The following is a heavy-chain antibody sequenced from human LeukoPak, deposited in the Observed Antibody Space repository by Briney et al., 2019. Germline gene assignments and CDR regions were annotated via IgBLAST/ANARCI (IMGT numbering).Heavy chain of an antibody. CDR2: IYTSGST. Sequence: PSETLSLTCTVSGGSISSGSYYWSWIRQPAGKGLEWIGRIYTSGSTSYNPSLKSRVTISVDASKNQFSVKLSSVTAADTAVYYCARHGRYYDILTGYYYWFDPWGQGTLVTVSS. V-gene: IGHV4-61*02. CDR1: GGSISSGSYY. J-gene: IGHJ5*02. CDR3: ARHGRYYDILTGYYYWFDP. D-gene: IGHD3-9*01.